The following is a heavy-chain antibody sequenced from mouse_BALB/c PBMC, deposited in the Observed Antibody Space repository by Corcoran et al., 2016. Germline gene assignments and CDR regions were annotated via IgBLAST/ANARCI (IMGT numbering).Heavy chain of an antibody. V-gene: IGHV9-1*02. CDR2: INTYTGEP. J-gene: IGHJ4*01. Sequence: QIQLVESGPERKKPGETVKISCKASGYTFTNYGMNWVKQAPGKGLKWIGWINTYTGEPTYADDFKGRFAFSLETSASTAYLQINNLKNEDMATYFCAREPYAMDYWGQGTSVTVSS. CDR3: AREPYAMDY. CDR1: GYTFTNYG.